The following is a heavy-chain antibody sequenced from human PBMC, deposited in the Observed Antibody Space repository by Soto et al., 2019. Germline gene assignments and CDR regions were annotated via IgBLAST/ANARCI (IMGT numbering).Heavy chain of an antibody. J-gene: IGHJ5*02. V-gene: IGHV4-31*03. CDR3: ARDPAP. Sequence: PSETPSLTCTVSGDSITRGGYYWSWIRQHPGKGLEWIGYIYNSGTTYYNPSLKSRVTISVDTSKNQFSLKLTSVTAADTAVYYCARDPAPWGQGTLVTVSS. CDR2: IYNSGTT. CDR1: GDSITRGGYY.